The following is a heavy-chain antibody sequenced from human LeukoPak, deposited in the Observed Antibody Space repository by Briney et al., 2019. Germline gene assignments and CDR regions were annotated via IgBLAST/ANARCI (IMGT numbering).Heavy chain of an antibody. D-gene: IGHD6-13*01. CDR2: IKQDGSEK. Sequence: GGSLRLSCAASGFTLSSYWMSWVRQAPGKGLEWVANIKQDGSEKYYVDSVKGRFTISRDNAKNSLYLQMNSLRAEDTAVYYCARDLGSSSRYYIPSRYMDVWGKGTTVTVSS. CDR1: GFTLSSYW. V-gene: IGHV3-7*03. J-gene: IGHJ6*03. CDR3: ARDLGSSSRYYIPSRYMDV.